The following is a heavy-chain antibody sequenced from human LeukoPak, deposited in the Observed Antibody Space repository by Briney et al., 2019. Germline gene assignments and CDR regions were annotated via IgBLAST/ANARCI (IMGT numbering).Heavy chain of an antibody. CDR3: ARHQRHYDILTGYYFSESNDAFDI. Sequence: SETLSLTCAVYGGSFSGYYWSWIRQPPGKGLEWIGYIYYSGSTNYNPSLKSRVTISVDTSKNQFSLKLSSVTAADTAVYYCARHQRHYDILTGYYFSESNDAFDIWGQGTMVTVSS. V-gene: IGHV4-59*08. CDR1: GGSFSGYY. D-gene: IGHD3-9*01. CDR2: IYYSGST. J-gene: IGHJ3*02.